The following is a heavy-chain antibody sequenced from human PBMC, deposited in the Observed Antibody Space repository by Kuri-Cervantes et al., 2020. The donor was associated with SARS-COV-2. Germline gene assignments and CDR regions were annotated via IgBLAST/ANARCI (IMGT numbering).Heavy chain of an antibody. Sequence: SETLSLTCTVSGGSISSSSYYWGWIRQPPGKWLEWIGSIYYSGSTYYNPSLKSRVTISVDTSKNQFSLKLSSVTAADTAVYYCARQDPPIVVVGRGWFDPWGQGTLVTVSS. J-gene: IGHJ5*02. V-gene: IGHV4-39*01. CDR2: IYYSGST. CDR1: GGSISSSSYY. CDR3: ARQDPPIVVVGRGWFDP. D-gene: IGHD2-21*01.